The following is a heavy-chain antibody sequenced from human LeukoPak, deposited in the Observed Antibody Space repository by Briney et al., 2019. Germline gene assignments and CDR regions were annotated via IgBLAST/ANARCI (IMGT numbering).Heavy chain of an antibody. CDR1: GGSFSGYY. J-gene: IGHJ3*02. D-gene: IGHD2-2*01. CDR2: IYYTGST. V-gene: IGHV4-34*01. CDR3: RIVEVPPPREASDI. Sequence: PETLSLTCAVYGGSFSGYYWGWIRQPPGKGLEWIGSIYYTGSTHYNPSLKSRATISVDTSKNQFSLKLSSVTAADTAVYYCRIVEVPPPREASDIWGQGTMVTVTS.